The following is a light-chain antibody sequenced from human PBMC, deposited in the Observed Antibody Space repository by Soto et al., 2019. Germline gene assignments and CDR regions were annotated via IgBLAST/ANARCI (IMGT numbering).Light chain of an antibody. CDR3: CSYTTSTIWV. J-gene: IGLJ3*02. V-gene: IGLV2-14*01. CDR2: EVR. Sequence: QSVLTQPASVSGSPGQSITISCTGTSNDVGGYNYVSWYQQHPGKAPKLIIYEVRNRPSGVSNRFSGSKSVNTASLTISGLQAEDEADYYCCSYTTSTIWVFGGGTKVTV. CDR1: SNDVGGYNY.